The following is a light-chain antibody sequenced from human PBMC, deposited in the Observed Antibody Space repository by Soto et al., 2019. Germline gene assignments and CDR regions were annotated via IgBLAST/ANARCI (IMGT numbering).Light chain of an antibody. J-gene: IGKJ1*01. CDR3: QQYGSSRT. V-gene: IGKV1-39*01. Sequence: DIQMTQSPSSLSASVGDRVTITFRASQSIVTYLNWYLQKPGKAPKLLIYAASNLQSGVPSRFSGSGSGTDFTLTISRLEPEDFAVYYCQQYGSSRTFGQGTKVDI. CDR2: AAS. CDR1: QSIVTY.